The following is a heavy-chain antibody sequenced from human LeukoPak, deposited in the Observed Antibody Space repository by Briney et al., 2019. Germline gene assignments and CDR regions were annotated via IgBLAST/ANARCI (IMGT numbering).Heavy chain of an antibody. CDR3: ARAAGPLAAPDF. CDR1: GGSFSGYY. J-gene: IGHJ4*02. Sequence: SETLSLTCAVYGGSFSGYYWSWIRQPPGKGLEWIGEINHSGSTNYNPSLKSRVTISVDTSKNQFSLKLSSVTAADTAVYYCARAAGPLAAPDFWGQGTPVTVSS. D-gene: IGHD6-13*01. CDR2: INHSGST. V-gene: IGHV4-34*01.